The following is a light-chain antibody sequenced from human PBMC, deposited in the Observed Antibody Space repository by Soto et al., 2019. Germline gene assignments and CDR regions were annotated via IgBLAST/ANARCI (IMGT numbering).Light chain of an antibody. Sequence: DIQMTQSPSSVSASVGDRVTITCRASQDINSWLAWYQQKPGLAPKLLIYKVSSLQGGVPSRFSGSRSGTDFTLTISSLQPEDFATYFCQQGKSFPLTFGGGTKVEIK. J-gene: IGKJ4*01. CDR3: QQGKSFPLT. V-gene: IGKV1-12*01. CDR1: QDINSW. CDR2: KVS.